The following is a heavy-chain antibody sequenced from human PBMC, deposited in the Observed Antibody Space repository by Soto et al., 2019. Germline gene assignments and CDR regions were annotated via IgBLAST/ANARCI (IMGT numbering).Heavy chain of an antibody. CDR3: AMGAAAGIDLGGDI. D-gene: IGHD6-13*01. CDR1: GFTFSDYY. Sequence: GGSLRLSCAASGFTFSDYYMSWIRQAPGKGLEWVSYISSSGSTIYYADSAKGRFTISRDNAKNSLYLQMNSLRAEDTAVYYCAMGAAAGIDLGGDIWGQGTMVTVSS. CDR2: ISSSGSTI. J-gene: IGHJ3*02. V-gene: IGHV3-11*01.